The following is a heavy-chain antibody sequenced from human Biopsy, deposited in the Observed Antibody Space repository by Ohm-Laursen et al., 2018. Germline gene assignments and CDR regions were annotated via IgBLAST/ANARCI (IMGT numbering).Heavy chain of an antibody. V-gene: IGHV4-31*02. D-gene: IGHD3-9*01. CDR3: VREPKTGTAEAWYFDL. CDR2: ISYNKRT. CDR1: GASVKTSGYF. J-gene: IGHJ2*01. Sequence: SQTLSLTWSVSGASVKTSGYFWAWIRQRPGKGLEWIGYISYNKRTHYNPSLTSRLAISFDTSNNRISLQLRSVSVADTAVYYCVREPKTGTAEAWYFDLWGRGSPVTVPS.